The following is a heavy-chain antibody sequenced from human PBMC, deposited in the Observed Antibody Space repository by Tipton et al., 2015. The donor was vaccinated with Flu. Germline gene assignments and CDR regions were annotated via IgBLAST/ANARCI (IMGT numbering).Heavy chain of an antibody. CDR3: ARHIGTPPGYEYSGMDV. J-gene: IGHJ6*02. V-gene: IGHV5-51*01. CDR2: IYPGDSDI. CDR1: GYSFSSFW. D-gene: IGHD6-13*01. Sequence: QLVQSGAEVKKPGESLKISCRGFGYSFSSFWIGWVRQMPGRGLEWMGYIYPGDSDIRYSPSFQGQVTISADKSTSTAYLQWISLKASDTAMYYCARHIGTPPGYEYSGMDVWGQGITVTVSS.